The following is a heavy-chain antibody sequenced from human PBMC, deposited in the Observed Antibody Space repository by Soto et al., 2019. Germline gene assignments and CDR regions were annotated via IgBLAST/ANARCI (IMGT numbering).Heavy chain of an antibody. CDR3: TNDRIDSNAWYDPGRIFEY. Sequence: GSLSLSCAASGFRFSAYYMTWLRQAPWRGLEWVSYIGKTGTHTNYADSVKGRFTMSRDNANNSLYLQMNNLRVDDTAVYYCTNDRIDSNAWYDPGRIFEYWGQGTQVTVAA. J-gene: IGHJ4*02. D-gene: IGHD6-19*01. CDR2: IGKTGTHT. V-gene: IGHV3-11*06. CDR1: GFRFSAYY.